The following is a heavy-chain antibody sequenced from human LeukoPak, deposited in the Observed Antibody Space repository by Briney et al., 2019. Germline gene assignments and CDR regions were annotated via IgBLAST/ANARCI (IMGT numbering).Heavy chain of an antibody. CDR3: AKDYGGVSNF. D-gene: IGHD3-16*01. Sequence: GGSLRLSCAASGFTFSSYSMNWVRQSPGKGLEWLELISPDGRSEYYAGSVKGRFTISRDNSKSTVYLQMNRLRPEDTALYYCAKDYGGVSNFWGQGTLVTVSS. V-gene: IGHV3-30*18. CDR1: GFTFSSYS. J-gene: IGHJ4*02. CDR2: ISPDGRSE.